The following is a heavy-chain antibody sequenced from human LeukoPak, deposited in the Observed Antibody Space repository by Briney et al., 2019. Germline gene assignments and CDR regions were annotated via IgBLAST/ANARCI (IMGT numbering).Heavy chain of an antibody. Sequence: ASVKVSCKASGCTFSTYAIHWVRQAPGQGLEWMGWINTKTGNPTFAQDFTGRFVFSLDTSVSTAYLQISSLKAEDTAVYYCARPNRKAGAGDFDYWGQGTLVTVSS. CDR2: INTKTGNP. CDR1: GCTFSTYA. D-gene: IGHD6-13*01. V-gene: IGHV7-4-1*02. CDR3: ARPNRKAGAGDFDY. J-gene: IGHJ4*02.